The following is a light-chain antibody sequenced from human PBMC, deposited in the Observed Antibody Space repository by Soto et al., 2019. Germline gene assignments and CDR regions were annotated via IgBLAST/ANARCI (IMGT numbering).Light chain of an antibody. J-gene: IGKJ1*01. V-gene: IGKV1-5*01. CDR2: DAS. CDR3: QQYNSYSKT. CDR1: QSILTW. Sequence: DIQMTQSPSTLSASVGDRVTITCRASQSILTWLAWYQQKPGKAPKLLIYDASSLESGVPSRFSGSGSGTEFTLTISSLQPDDFATYYCQQYNSYSKTFGQGTKV.